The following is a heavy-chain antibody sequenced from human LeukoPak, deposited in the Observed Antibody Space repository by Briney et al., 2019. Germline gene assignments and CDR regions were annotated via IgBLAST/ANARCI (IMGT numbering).Heavy chain of an antibody. J-gene: IGHJ4*02. CDR3: ARDRQEMATIDY. CDR2: ISSSSSYI. V-gene: IGHV3-21*01. CDR1: GFTFSSYA. Sequence: GGSLRLSCAASGFTFSSYAMNWVRQAPGKGLEWVSSISSSSSYIYYADSVKGRFTISRDNAKNSLYLQMNSLRAEDTAVYYCARDRQEMATIDYWGQGTLVTVSS. D-gene: IGHD5-24*01.